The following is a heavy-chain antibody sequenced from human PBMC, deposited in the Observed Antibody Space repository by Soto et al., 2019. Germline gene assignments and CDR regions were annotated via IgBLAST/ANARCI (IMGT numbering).Heavy chain of an antibody. CDR3: ASERRDYDDTFYYFDY. CDR1: GGTFSSYT. D-gene: IGHD3-9*01. V-gene: IGHV1-69*02. CDR2: IIPILGIA. J-gene: IGHJ4*02. Sequence: GASVKVSCKASGGTFSSYTISWVRQAPGQGLEWMGRIIPILGIANYAQKFQGRVTITADKSTSTAYMELSSLRSEDTAVYYCASERRDYDDTFYYFDYWGQGTLVTVSS.